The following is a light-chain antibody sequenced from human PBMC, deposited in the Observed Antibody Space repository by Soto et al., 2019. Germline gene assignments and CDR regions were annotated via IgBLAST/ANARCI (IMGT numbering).Light chain of an antibody. CDR2: DSS. J-gene: IGKJ1*01. CDR3: QQFGDWPS. V-gene: IGKV3-15*01. Sequence: EIVITTSPATPSLSLRENPTLSSRASQSVSSHVVWYQQKPGQAPRLLISDSSTRATGIPARFSGSGSGTEFTLTISSLQSDGSAIYYCQQFGDWPSFGLGTKVDI. CDR1: QSVSSH.